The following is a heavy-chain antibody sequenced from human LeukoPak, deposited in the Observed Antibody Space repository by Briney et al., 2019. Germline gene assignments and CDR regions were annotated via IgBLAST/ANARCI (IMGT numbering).Heavy chain of an antibody. Sequence: PGGSLRLSCAASGFTFSSYGMHWVRQAPGKGLEWVAVIWYDGSNKYYADSVKGRFTISRDNSKNTLYLQMNSLRAEDTAVYYCAKTCSTVTSLDSFDYWGQGTLVTVSS. J-gene: IGHJ4*02. CDR3: AKTCSTVTSLDSFDY. CDR2: IWYDGSNK. D-gene: IGHD4-17*01. V-gene: IGHV3-33*06. CDR1: GFTFSSYG.